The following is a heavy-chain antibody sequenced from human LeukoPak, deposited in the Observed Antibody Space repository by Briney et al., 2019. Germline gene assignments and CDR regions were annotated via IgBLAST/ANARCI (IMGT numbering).Heavy chain of an antibody. J-gene: IGHJ6*03. CDR1: EFTFSVYYG. D-gene: IGHD6-13*01. Sequence: GGSLRLSCAASEFTFSVYYGMHWVRQAPGKGLEWVAVVSHDGGTTYYADSVRGRFTVSRDNSRNTLYLQMNSLRAEDTAVYYCAKGVSRQQLVPGPYYYYYYMDVWGKGTTVTVSS. V-gene: IGHV3-30*18. CDR3: AKGVSRQQLVPGPYYYYYYMDV. CDR2: VSHDGGTT.